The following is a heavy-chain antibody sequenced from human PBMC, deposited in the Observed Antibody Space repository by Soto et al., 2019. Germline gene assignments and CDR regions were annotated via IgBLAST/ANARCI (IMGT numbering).Heavy chain of an antibody. CDR3: ARERWVAVAGTSWFAP. D-gene: IGHD6-19*01. CDR1: GGTFSSYT. Sequence: GASVKVSCKASGGTFSSYTISWVRQAPGQGLEWMGRIIPILGIANYAQKFQGRVTITADKSTSTAYMELSSLRSEDTAVYYCARERWVAVAGTSWFAPWGQGTLVTVSS. V-gene: IGHV1-69*04. CDR2: IIPILGIA. J-gene: IGHJ5*02.